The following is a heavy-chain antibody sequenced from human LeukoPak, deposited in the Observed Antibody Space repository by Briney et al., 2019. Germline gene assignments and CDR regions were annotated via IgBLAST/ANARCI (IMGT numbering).Heavy chain of an antibody. Sequence: SETLSLTCTVSGGSISVFYWSWIRQPPGKGLEWIGYIHYSGSTNYNPSLKSRVIISLDTSKNQFSLRLSSVTAADTAVYYCARHARKRLTSNWDFWGQGTLVTVSS. CDR1: GGSISVFY. J-gene: IGHJ4*02. CDR2: IHYSGST. CDR3: ARHARKRLTSNWDF. V-gene: IGHV4-59*08. D-gene: IGHD2-21*02.